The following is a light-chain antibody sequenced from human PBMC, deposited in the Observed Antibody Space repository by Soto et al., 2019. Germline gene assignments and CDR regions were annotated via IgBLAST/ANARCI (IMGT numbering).Light chain of an antibody. CDR2: AAS. CDR3: QQRFSKFLYT. CDR1: QSINSY. Sequence: DIQMTQSPMSLSVSVGDRVTITCRASQSINSYLNWYQQKPGKAPKLLIYAASSLQSGVPSTFSGSGSGKDFTLTISSLQPEDFATYYYQQRFSKFLYTFGQGTKLEIK. V-gene: IGKV1-39*01. J-gene: IGKJ2*01.